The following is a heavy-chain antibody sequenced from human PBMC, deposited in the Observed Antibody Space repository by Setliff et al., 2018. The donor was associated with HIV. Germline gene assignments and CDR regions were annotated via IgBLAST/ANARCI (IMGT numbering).Heavy chain of an antibody. J-gene: IGHJ6*04. V-gene: IGHV4-4*02. CDR3: ARGDTTWPTQLLDV. CDR1: GGSISSNNY. D-gene: IGHD2-2*01. CDR2: IYHSGSL. Sequence: SETLSLTCAVSGGSISSNNYWSWVRQAPGKGLEWIGEIYHSGSLNLNPSLRSRVTMSVDKSKNQFSLRLSSVTAADTAVYYCARGDTTWPTQLLDVWGKGTTVTVSS.